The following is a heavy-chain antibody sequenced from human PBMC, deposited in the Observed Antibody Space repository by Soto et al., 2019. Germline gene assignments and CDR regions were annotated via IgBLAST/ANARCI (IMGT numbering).Heavy chain of an antibody. V-gene: IGHV4-30-2*01. CDR3: AGGPGVARNY. Sequence: QLQLQESGSGLVKPSQTLSLTCAVSGGSISSGGYSWSWIRQPPGKGLEWIGYIYHSGSTYYNPSRKSRVTISVDRAKHQFSLKLSSVTAADTAVYSCAGGPGVARNYWGQGTLVTVSS. CDR1: GGSISSGGYS. J-gene: IGHJ4*02. D-gene: IGHD5-12*01. CDR2: IYHSGST.